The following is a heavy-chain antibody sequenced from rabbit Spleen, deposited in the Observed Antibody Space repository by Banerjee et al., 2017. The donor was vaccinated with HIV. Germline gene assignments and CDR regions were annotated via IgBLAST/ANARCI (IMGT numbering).Heavy chain of an antibody. V-gene: IGHV1S43*01. CDR1: GFSFSSSYY. Sequence: QEQLEESGGGLVKPGSSLTLTCTASGFSFSSSYYMCWVRQAPGKGLEGIACIYTSSGTIYYASWVNGRFSISRSTSLNTVTLQLSSLTAADTATYFCARRDSTTKWGNRLWGQGTLVTVS. D-gene: IGHD3-1*01. CDR3: ARRDSTTKWGNRL. J-gene: IGHJ3*01. CDR2: IYTSSGTI.